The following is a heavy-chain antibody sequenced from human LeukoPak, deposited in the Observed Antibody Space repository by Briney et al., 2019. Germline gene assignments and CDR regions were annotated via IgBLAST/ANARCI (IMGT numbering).Heavy chain of an antibody. CDR3: ARESIGDSAFDI. Sequence: ASVKVSCKTSGYTFTGYFIHWVRQAPGQGLEWMGWINPDTGSTKSARKFQGRVTMTRDSSINTAYMELSRLRSDDTAVYYCARESIGDSAFDIWGQGTMVTVSS. J-gene: IGHJ3*02. CDR1: GYTFTGYF. D-gene: IGHD3-10*01. V-gene: IGHV1-2*02. CDR2: INPDTGST.